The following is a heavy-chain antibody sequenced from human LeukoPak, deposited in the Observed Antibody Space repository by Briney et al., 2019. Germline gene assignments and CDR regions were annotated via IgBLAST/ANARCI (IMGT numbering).Heavy chain of an antibody. V-gene: IGHV3-30*03. D-gene: IGHD2-15*01. CDR2: ISYDGSNK. J-gene: IGHJ3*02. Sequence: GGSLRLSCAASGFTFSSYGMHWVRQAPGKGLEWVAVISYDGSNKYYADSVKGRFTISRDNSKNTLYLQMNSLRAGDTAVYYCALVVVVAATGAFDIWGQGTMVTVSS. CDR1: GFTFSSYG. CDR3: ALVVVVAATGAFDI.